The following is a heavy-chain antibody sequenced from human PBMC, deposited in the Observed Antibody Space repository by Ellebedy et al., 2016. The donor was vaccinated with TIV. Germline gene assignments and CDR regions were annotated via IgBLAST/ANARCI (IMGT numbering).Heavy chain of an antibody. D-gene: IGHD3-3*01. V-gene: IGHV4-34*01. CDR2: INHSGST. CDR3: ARYPLDFWSGYGMDV. CDR1: GGSLSGYY. Sequence: SETLSLXXAVYGGSLSGYYWSWIRQPPGKGLEWIGEINHSGSTNYNPSLKSRVTISVDTSKNQFSLKLSSVTAADTAVYYCARYPLDFWSGYGMDVWGQGTTVTVSS. J-gene: IGHJ6*02.